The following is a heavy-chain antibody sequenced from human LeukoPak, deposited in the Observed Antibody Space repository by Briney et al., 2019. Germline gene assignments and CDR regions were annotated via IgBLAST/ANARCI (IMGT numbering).Heavy chain of an antibody. CDR2: ISSSGSTI. V-gene: IGHV3-48*03. CDR1: GFTFSSYE. CDR3: ARDGYNTDFDY. D-gene: IGHD5-24*01. J-gene: IGHJ4*02. Sequence: PGGSLRLSCAASGFTFSSYEMNCVRQAPGKGLEWVSYISSSGSTIYYADSVRGRFTISRDNAKNSLYLQMNSLRAEDTAVYYCARDGYNTDFDYWGQGTLVTVSS.